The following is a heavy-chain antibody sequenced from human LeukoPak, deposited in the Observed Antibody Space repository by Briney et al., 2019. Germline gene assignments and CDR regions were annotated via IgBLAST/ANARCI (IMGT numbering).Heavy chain of an antibody. CDR3: AELGITMIGGV. V-gene: IGHV3-53*01. CDR1: GFFVTNNY. D-gene: IGHD3-10*02. Sequence: GGSLRLSCATSGFFVTNNYMNWVRQAPGKGLEWVSVIYSGGSTYYADSVKGRFTISRDNFKNTLYLQMNSLRAEDTAVYYCAELGITMIGGVWGKGTTVTISS. J-gene: IGHJ6*04. CDR2: IYSGGST.